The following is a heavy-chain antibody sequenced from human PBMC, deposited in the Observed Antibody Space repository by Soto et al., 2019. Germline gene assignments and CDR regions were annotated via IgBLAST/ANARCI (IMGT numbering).Heavy chain of an antibody. CDR2: TYYSGST. D-gene: IGHD1-1*01. CDR3: ARDGPLGIDY. V-gene: IGHV4-59*01. CDR1: GGSISSYY. Sequence: SETLSLTCTVSGGSISSYYWSWIRQPPGKGLEWIGYTYYSGSTNYNPSLKSRVTISVDTSKNLFSLKLSSVTAADTAVYYCARDGPLGIDYWGQGTLVTVSS. J-gene: IGHJ4*02.